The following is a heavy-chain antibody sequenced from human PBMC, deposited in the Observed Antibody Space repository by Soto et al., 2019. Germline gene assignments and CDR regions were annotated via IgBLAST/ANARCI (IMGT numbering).Heavy chain of an antibody. CDR2: INPNSGGT. D-gene: IGHD2-2*01. CDR3: ARGIKLVVPAATPEY. Sequence: ASVKVSCKASGYTFTGYYMHWVRQAPGQGLEWMGWINPNSGGTNYAQKFQGRVTMTRDTSISTAYMELSSVTAADTAVYYCARGIKLVVPAATPEYWGQGTLVTVSS. V-gene: IGHV1-2*02. CDR1: GYTFTGYY. J-gene: IGHJ4*02.